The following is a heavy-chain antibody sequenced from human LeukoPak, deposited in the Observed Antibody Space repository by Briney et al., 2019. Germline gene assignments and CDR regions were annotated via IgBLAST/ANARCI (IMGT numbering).Heavy chain of an antibody. Sequence: ASVKVSCKASGGTFSSYAISWVRQAPGQGLEWMGGIIPIFGTANYAQKFQGRVTITTDESTSTAYMELSSLRSEDTAVYYCARGGLSGSYTPYYYYYMDVWGKGTTVTVSS. CDR1: GGTFSSYA. CDR2: IIPIFGTA. V-gene: IGHV1-69*05. D-gene: IGHD1-26*01. CDR3: ARGGLSGSYTPYYYYYMDV. J-gene: IGHJ6*03.